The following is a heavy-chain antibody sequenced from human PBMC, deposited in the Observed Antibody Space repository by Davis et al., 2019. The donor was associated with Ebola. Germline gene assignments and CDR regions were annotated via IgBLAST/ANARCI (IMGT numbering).Heavy chain of an antibody. CDR2: ISAYNGNT. CDR1: GYMFAGYW. V-gene: IGHV1-18*04. D-gene: IGHD5-18*01. J-gene: IGHJ5*02. Sequence: GESLKISCKGSGYMFAGYWISWVRQAPGQGLEWMGWISAYNGNTNYAQKLQGRVTMTTDTSTSTAYMELSSLRSEDTAVYYCARRIGYSYGKIDRWGQGTLVSVSS. CDR3: ARRIGYSYGKIDR.